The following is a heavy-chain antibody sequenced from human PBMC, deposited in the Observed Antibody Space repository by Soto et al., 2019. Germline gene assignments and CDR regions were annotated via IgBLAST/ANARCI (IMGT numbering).Heavy chain of an antibody. CDR3: AREYCSSTSCYKKHFDY. Sequence: TLSLTCTVSGSSISSGGYYWSWIRQHPGKGLEWIGYIYYSGSTYYNPSLKSRVTISVETSKTQFSLKLSSVTAADTAVYYCAREYCSSTSCYKKHFDYWGQGTLVTGSS. V-gene: IGHV4-31*03. D-gene: IGHD2-2*02. CDR2: IYYSGST. J-gene: IGHJ4*02. CDR1: GSSISSGGYY.